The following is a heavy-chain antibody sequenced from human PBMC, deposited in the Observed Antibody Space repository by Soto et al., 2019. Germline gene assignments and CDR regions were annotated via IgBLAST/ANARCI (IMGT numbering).Heavy chain of an antibody. CDR3: ARDYLRPAGAFDI. CDR2: IYYNGFT. Sequence: ASETLSLTCTVSVGSVNSGGYYWSWIRQPPGKGLEWLGYIYYNGFTNYNPSLRSRITISLDTSKNQISLNLSSVTTADSAVYYCARDYLRPAGAFDIWGHGTLVTVSS. D-gene: IGHD2-2*01. V-gene: IGHV4-61*08. CDR1: VGSVNSGGYY. J-gene: IGHJ3*02.